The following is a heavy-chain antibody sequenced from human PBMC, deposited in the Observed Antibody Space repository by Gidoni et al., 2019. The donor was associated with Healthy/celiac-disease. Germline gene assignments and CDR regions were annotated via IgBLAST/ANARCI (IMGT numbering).Heavy chain of an antibody. CDR3: ARLTAQLAETHGMDV. CDR1: GGSIRSSNG. Sequence: QVQLQESGPGLVKPSGTLSFTWAVSGGSIRSSNGWSWVRQPPGKGPEWIGEIYHSGSTNYNPSLKSRVTISVDKSKNQFSLKLSSVTAADTAVYYCARLTAQLAETHGMDVWGQGTTVTVSS. D-gene: IGHD6-6*01. J-gene: IGHJ6*02. CDR2: IYHSGST. V-gene: IGHV4-4*02.